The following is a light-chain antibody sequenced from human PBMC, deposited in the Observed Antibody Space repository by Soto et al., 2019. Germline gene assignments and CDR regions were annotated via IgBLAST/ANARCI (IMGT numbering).Light chain of an antibody. Sequence: QLVLTQSPSASASLGASVKLTCTLSSGHSTYAIAWHQQQPEKGPRYLMKLNSDGSHTKGDGIPGRFPGSSSGAERYLTISSLQSEDEADYYCQTWGTGIRVFGGGTKLTVL. CDR2: LNSDGSH. V-gene: IGLV4-69*02. CDR3: QTWGTGIRV. CDR1: SGHSTYA. J-gene: IGLJ2*01.